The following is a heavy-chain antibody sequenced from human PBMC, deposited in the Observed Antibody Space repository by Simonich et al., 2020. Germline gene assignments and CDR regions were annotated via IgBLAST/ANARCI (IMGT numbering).Heavy chain of an antibody. Sequence: QVQLVQSGAEVKKPGASVKVSCKASGYTFTGYYMHWVRQAPGQGLEWMGWINPNSGGTNYAQKFQGRVTMTRDTSNSTAYMELSKLRSDDTAVYYCARSHIAAAGTGYFQHWGQGTLVTVSS. D-gene: IGHD6-13*01. J-gene: IGHJ1*01. CDR1: GYTFTGYY. CDR3: ARSHIAAAGTGYFQH. CDR2: INPNSGGT. V-gene: IGHV1-2*02.